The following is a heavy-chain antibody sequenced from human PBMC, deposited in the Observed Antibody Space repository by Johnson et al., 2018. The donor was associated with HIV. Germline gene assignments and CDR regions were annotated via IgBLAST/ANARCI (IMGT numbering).Heavy chain of an antibody. D-gene: IGHD1-1*01. J-gene: IGHJ3*02. CDR2: ISYDGSNK. V-gene: IGHV3-30*18. CDR3: AKDRTGFDAFDI. CDR1: GFTFSSHG. Sequence: QVQLVESGGGVVQPGRSLRLSCAASGFTFSSHGMHWVRQAPGKGLEWVAVISYDGSNKYYADSVKGRFTISRDNSKNTLYLQMNSLRAEDTAVYYCAKDRTGFDAFDIWGQGTMVTVSS.